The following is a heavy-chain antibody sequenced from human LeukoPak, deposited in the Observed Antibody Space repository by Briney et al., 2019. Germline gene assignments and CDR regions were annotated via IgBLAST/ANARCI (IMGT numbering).Heavy chain of an antibody. V-gene: IGHV3-21*04. CDR1: GFTFSSYT. CDR3: ASPPPASYDPFDY. CDR2: ISSSSSYI. D-gene: IGHD3-16*01. Sequence: PGGSLRLSCAASGFTFSSYTMNWVRQAPGKGLEWVSCISSSSSYIYYADSVKGRFTISRDNAKNTLYLQMNSLRAEDTAVYYCASPPPASYDPFDYWGQGTLVTVSS. J-gene: IGHJ4*02.